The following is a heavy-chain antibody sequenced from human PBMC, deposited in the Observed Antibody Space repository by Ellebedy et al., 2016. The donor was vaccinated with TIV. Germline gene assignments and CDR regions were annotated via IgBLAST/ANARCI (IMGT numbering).Heavy chain of an antibody. J-gene: IGHJ4*02. V-gene: IGHV1-2*02. D-gene: IGHD1-26*01. CDR2: INPNSGGT. CDR3: ARGGSYKDY. Sequence: AASVKVSCKASGYTFTSYGISWVRQAPGQGLEWMGWINPNSGGTNYAQKFQGRVTMTRDTSISTAYMELSRLRSDDTAVYYCARGGSYKDYWGQGTLVTVSS. CDR1: GYTFTSYG.